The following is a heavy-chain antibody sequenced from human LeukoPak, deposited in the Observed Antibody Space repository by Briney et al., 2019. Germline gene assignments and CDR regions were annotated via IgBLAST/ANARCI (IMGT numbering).Heavy chain of an antibody. CDR1: GYTFVGYY. CDR2: IDPSTGNT. V-gene: IGHV1-2*02. D-gene: IGHD4-11*01. J-gene: IGHJ1*01. Sequence: GASVKVSCKASGYTFVGYYLHWVRQAPGQGLGWMAWIDPSTGNTHYAQKFQGRITVTRDTSISTTYMELSWLTSDDTALYYCAREYSASEHWGQGTLVTVSS. CDR3: AREYSASEH.